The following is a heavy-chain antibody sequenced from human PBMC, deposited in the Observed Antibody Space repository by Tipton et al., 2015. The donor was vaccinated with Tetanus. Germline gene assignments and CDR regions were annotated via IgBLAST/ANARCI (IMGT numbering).Heavy chain of an antibody. J-gene: IGHJ6*02. Sequence: SLRLSCVASGFTFSNYAFNWVRQAPGKGLEWVSSVGTSASNTYYADSVKGRCTISRDNSKNTVVLHVTSLRGEDTAVYYCVRRGCRGGSCYISPNYGMDVWGQGTTVTVSS. V-gene: IGHV3-23*01. CDR3: VRRGCRGGSCYISPNYGMDV. CDR1: GFTFSNYA. CDR2: VGTSASNT. D-gene: IGHD2-15*01.